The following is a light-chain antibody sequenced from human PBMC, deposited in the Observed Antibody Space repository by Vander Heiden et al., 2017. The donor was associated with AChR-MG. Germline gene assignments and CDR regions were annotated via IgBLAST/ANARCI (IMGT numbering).Light chain of an antibody. CDR1: IAFLDNYKF. V-gene: IGLV2-14*01. CDR3: ASYTGSDSPVVL. Sequence: QSALTQPASVSVSPGPSLPISCPGAIAFLDNYKFVYWSHQHPWRAAKLIIYDVSKRPSGGASRFSGSKSGSTASRTISGVQAEDEAEYYCASYTGSDSPVVLFGGGTNLIVL. J-gene: IGLJ2*01. CDR2: DVS.